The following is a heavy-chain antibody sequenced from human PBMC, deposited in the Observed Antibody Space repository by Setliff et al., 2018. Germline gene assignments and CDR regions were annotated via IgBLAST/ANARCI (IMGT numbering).Heavy chain of an antibody. Sequence: SETLSLTCSVSGGSIDSHYWSWIRQPPGKGLELIGRIYYSGNTNYNLSLKSRVTISIDTSKNQFSLKLSSVTAADTAVYHCARGKTFFGAFIRAFDIWGQGRMVTVSS. J-gene: IGHJ3*02. D-gene: IGHD3-3*01. CDR3: ARGKTFFGAFIRAFDI. CDR1: GGSIDSHY. V-gene: IGHV4-59*11. CDR2: IYYSGNT.